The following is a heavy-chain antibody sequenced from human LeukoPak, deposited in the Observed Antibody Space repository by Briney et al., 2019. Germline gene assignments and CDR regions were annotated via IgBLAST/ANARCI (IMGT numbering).Heavy chain of an antibody. V-gene: IGHV3-74*01. J-gene: IGHJ4*02. Sequence: GGSLRLSCAASGFTFSDYWIHWVRQAPGKGLVWVSRINTDGSITNYADSVKGRFTISRDNAKNTLYLQMSSLRAEDTAVYYCARDRGPRTGFMVREAYDFWGQGTLVTVSS. D-gene: IGHD3-10*01. CDR1: GFTFSDYW. CDR3: ARDRGPRTGFMVREAYDF. CDR2: INTDGSIT.